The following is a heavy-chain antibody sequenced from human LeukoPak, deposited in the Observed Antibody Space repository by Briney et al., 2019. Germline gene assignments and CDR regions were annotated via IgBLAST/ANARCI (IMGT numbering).Heavy chain of an antibody. CDR1: GYTFTGYY. Sequence: ASVKVSCKASGYTFTGYYMHWVRQAPGQGLERMGWINPNSGGTNYAQKFQGRVTMTRDTSISTAYMELSRLRSDDTAVYYCASWGYSGYAYYFDYWGQGTLVTVSS. V-gene: IGHV1-2*02. CDR3: ASWGYSGYAYYFDY. J-gene: IGHJ4*02. CDR2: INPNSGGT. D-gene: IGHD5-12*01.